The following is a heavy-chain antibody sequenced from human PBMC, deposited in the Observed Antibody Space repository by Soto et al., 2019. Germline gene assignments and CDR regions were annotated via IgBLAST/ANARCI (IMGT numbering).Heavy chain of an antibody. D-gene: IGHD1-7*01. V-gene: IGHV1-69*13. CDR1: GGTFSSYA. CDR2: IIPIFGTA. CDR3: ARSVLPNWNYVHGAFDI. J-gene: IGHJ3*02. Sequence: SVKVSCKASGGTFSSYAISWVRQAPGQGLEWMGGIIPIFGTANYAQKFQGRVTITADESTSTAYMELSSLRSEDTAVYYCARSVLPNWNYVHGAFDIWGHGTMVTFSS.